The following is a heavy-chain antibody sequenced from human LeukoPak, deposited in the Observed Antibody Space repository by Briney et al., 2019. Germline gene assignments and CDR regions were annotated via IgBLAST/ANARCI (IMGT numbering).Heavy chain of an antibody. CDR1: SYSISSAHY. Sequence: SETLSLTCTVSSYSISSAHYWGWIRQPPGKGLEWIGTIYHSGSTYNNPSLKSRVTISVDTSRNQFSLKLSSVTAADTAVYYCARVSLGYYYCNMDVWGKGTTVTVSS. CDR2: IYHSGST. V-gene: IGHV4-38-2*02. CDR3: ARVSLGYYYCNMDV. J-gene: IGHJ6*03. D-gene: IGHD3-3*02.